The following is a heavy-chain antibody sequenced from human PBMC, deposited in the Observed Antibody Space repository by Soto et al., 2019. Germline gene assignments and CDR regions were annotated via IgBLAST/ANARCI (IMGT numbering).Heavy chain of an antibody. D-gene: IGHD2-2*01. Sequence: QVQLVQSGAEVKKPGSSVKVSCKASGGTFSSYAISWVRQAPGQGLEWMGGIIPIFGTANYAQKLQGRVTITADESTSTGYMEMSSVRAEDTAVYYCARAGYCSSTSCYEGNYYYYGMDVWGQGTTVTGSS. CDR2: IIPIFGTA. V-gene: IGHV1-69*01. J-gene: IGHJ6*02. CDR1: GGTFSSYA. CDR3: ARAGYCSSTSCYEGNYYYYGMDV.